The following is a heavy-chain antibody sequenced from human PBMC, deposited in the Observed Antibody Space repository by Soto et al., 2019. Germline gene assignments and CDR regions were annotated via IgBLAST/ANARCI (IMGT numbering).Heavy chain of an antibody. Sequence: PGGSLRLSCAASGFTFSSYWMHWVRQAPGKGLVWVSRINSDGSSTSYADSVKGRFTISRDNAKNTLYLQMNSLRAEDAAVYYCAKDRAGEVLPHYWGQGTLVTVSS. CDR2: INSDGSST. D-gene: IGHD1-26*01. CDR3: AKDRAGEVLPHY. J-gene: IGHJ4*02. CDR1: GFTFSSYW. V-gene: IGHV3-74*01.